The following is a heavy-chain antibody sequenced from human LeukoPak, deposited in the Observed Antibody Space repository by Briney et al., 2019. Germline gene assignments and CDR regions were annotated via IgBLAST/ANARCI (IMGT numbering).Heavy chain of an antibody. CDR2: IYTSGST. V-gene: IGHV4-4*07. Sequence: SETLSLTCTVSGGSISSYYWSWIRQPAGKGLEWIGRIYTSGSTNYNPSLKSRVTISVDTSNNRFSLKLTSLTAADTAVYYCARGTEMTSSSGYYSFDYWGRGSLVTVSS. D-gene: IGHD3-22*01. CDR3: ARGTEMTSSSGYYSFDY. CDR1: GGSISSYY. J-gene: IGHJ4*02.